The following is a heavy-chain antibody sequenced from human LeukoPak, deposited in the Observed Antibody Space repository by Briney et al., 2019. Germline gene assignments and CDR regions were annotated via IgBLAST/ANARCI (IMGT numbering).Heavy chain of an antibody. J-gene: IGHJ6*02. V-gene: IGHV3-7*03. CDR2: IKQDGSEK. CDR1: GFTFSSYW. CDR3: AREIRRTYYYYGMDV. D-gene: IGHD4-17*01. Sequence: PGGSLRLSCTASGFTFSSYWMSWVRQAPGKGLEWVANIKQDGSEKYYVDSVKGRFTISRDNAKNSLYLQMNSLRAEDTAVYYCAREIRRTYYYYGMDVWGQGTTVTVSS.